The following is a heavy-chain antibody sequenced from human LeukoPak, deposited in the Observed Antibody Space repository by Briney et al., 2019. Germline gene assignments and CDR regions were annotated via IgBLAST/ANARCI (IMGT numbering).Heavy chain of an antibody. D-gene: IGHD3-22*01. V-gene: IGHV4-34*01. CDR2: MSPSGTT. CDR1: GGSFSGYY. J-gene: IGHJ4*02. CDR3: ARGQDDRSGTFDY. Sequence: SETLSLTCAVYGGSFSGYYWSWIRQPPGKGLDWITYMSPSGTTKYNPSLKSRVTTSVDTSRTQFSLRLSSVTAADTAVYYCARGQDDRSGTFDYWGQGILVTVSS.